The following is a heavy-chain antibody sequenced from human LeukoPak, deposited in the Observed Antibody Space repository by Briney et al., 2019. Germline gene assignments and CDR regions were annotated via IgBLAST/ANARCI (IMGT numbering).Heavy chain of an antibody. CDR1: GGTFSSYA. Sequence: SVKVSCKASGGTFSSYAISWVRQAPGQGLEWMGGITPIFGTANYAQKFQGRVTITADESTSTAYMELSSLRSEDTAVYYCARGTPYDYVWGSYRLDYWGQGTLVTVSS. D-gene: IGHD3-16*02. J-gene: IGHJ4*02. CDR3: ARGTPYDYVWGSYRLDY. CDR2: ITPIFGTA. V-gene: IGHV1-69*13.